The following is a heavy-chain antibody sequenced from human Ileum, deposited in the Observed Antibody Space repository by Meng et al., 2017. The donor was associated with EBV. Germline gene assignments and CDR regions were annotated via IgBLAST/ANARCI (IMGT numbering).Heavy chain of an antibody. V-gene: IGHV4-39*01. D-gene: IGHD3-3*01. CDR2: IYYSGST. CDR1: GDSISSSNHW. Sequence: SGPGLAQPSETLSLTCAVSGDSISSSNHWWGWIRQPPGKGLEWVGTIYYSGSTFYNPSLKSRVTISLDTSKNQFSLKVSSVTAADTAVYYCARRYYGVPFDNWGQGTLVTVSS. CDR3: ARRYYGVPFDN. J-gene: IGHJ4*02.